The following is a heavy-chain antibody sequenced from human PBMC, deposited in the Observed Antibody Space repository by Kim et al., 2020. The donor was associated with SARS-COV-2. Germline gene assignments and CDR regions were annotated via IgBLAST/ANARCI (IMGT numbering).Heavy chain of an antibody. V-gene: IGHV1-69*04. Sequence: SVKVSCKASGGTFSSYAISWVRQAPGQGLEWMGRIIPILGIANYAQKFQGRVTITADKSTSTAYMELSSLRSEDTAVYYCARIGSSWEYYFDYWGQGTLVTVSS. D-gene: IGHD6-13*01. J-gene: IGHJ4*02. CDR1: GGTFSSYA. CDR3: ARIGSSWEYYFDY. CDR2: IIPILGIA.